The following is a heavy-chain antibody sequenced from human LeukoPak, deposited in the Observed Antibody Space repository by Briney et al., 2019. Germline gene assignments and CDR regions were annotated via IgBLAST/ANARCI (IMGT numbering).Heavy chain of an antibody. CDR2: IKQDGSVK. J-gene: IGHJ1*01. D-gene: IGHD3-22*01. CDR3: ARDWGTYYYDSSGHSD. V-gene: IGHV3-7*03. Sequence: GGSLRLSCAASGFTFSSYWMSWVRQAPGKGLEWVANIKQDGSVKYCVDSVKGRFTISRDNAKNSLYLQMNSLRAEDTAVYYCARDWGTYYYDSSGHSDWGQGTLVTVSS. CDR1: GFTFSSYW.